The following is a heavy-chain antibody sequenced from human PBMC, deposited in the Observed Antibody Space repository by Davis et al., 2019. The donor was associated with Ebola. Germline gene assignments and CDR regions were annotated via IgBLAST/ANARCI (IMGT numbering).Heavy chain of an antibody. V-gene: IGHV3-9*01. CDR1: GFTFDDYA. CDR3: ARNNRGGDWDY. CDR2: ISWNSGSI. Sequence: SLKISCAASGFTFDDYAMHWVRQAPGKGLEWVSGISWNSGSIGYADSVKGRFTISRDNSKNTLYLQMNSLRAEDTAVYYCARNNRGGDWDYWGQGTLVTVSS. J-gene: IGHJ4*02. D-gene: IGHD2-21*02.